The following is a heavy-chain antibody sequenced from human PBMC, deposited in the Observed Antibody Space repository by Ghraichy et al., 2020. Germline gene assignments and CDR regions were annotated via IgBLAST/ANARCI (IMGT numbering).Heavy chain of an antibody. V-gene: IGHV3-23*01. Sequence: GGSLRLSCAASGFTFSSYAMAWVRQTPGKGLEWVSVISGSGDSTYYADSVKGRFTIARDNSKNTLYLQVNSLRAEDTALYYCAKDERGDYESGNYGWFDPWGQGTRVTVSS. CDR2: ISGSGDST. CDR1: GFTFSSYA. J-gene: IGHJ5*02. D-gene: IGHD3-10*01. CDR3: AKDERGDYESGNYGWFDP.